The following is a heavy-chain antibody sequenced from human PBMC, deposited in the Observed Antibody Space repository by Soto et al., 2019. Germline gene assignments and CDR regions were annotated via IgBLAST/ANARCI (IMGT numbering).Heavy chain of an antibody. V-gene: IGHV4-30-4*01. CDR3: ARGGKGLRFLEWFVPGHYFDY. J-gene: IGHJ4*02. CDR1: GGSISSGDYY. CDR2: IYYSGST. D-gene: IGHD3-3*01. Sequence: SETLSLTCTVSGGSISSGDYYWSWIRQPPGKGLEWIGYIYYSGSTYYNPSLKSRVTISVDRSKNQFSLKLSSVTAADTAVYYCARGGKGLRFLEWFVPGHYFDYWGQGTLVTVSS.